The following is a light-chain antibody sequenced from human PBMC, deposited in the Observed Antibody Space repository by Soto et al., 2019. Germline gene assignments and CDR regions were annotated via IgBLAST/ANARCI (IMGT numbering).Light chain of an antibody. Sequence: QSVLTQPPSASGAPGQSVTISCTGTSSDVGGYNYVSWYQQHPGKAPKLMIYEVSKRPSGVPDRFSGSKPGNTASLTVSGLQAEDEADYYCSSYAGSTLFGTGTKVTVL. CDR1: SSDVGGYNY. CDR2: EVS. J-gene: IGLJ1*01. V-gene: IGLV2-8*01. CDR3: SSYAGSTL.